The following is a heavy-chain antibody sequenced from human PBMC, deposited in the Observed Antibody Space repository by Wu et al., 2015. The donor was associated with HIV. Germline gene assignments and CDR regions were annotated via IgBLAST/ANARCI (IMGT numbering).Heavy chain of an antibody. Sequence: QVQLVQSGGEVKKPGASVKVSCKASGYSFVRYSLNWVRQAPGQGLEWMGWISPISETPDYAQKFQGRVTIATDKSTSTVYMEFSSLRSEDTAMYYCAGRRPEWRHFDRWGQGTLVTVSS. J-gene: IGHJ4*02. CDR1: GYSFVRYS. D-gene: IGHD1-26*01. CDR3: AGRRPEWRHFDR. CDR2: ISPISETP. V-gene: IGHV1-69*05.